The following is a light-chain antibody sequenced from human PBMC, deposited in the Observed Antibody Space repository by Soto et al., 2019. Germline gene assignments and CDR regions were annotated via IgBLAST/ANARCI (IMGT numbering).Light chain of an antibody. Sequence: DIQMTQSPSSLSASVGDRVTITCRASHNISNSLNWYRQKPGKAPKLLIYDASSLQSGVPLRLSGSGSGTDFTLTISSLQREDFATYYCQQTYSTPPTFGQGTKVEIK. J-gene: IGKJ1*01. V-gene: IGKV1-39*01. CDR2: DAS. CDR1: HNISNS. CDR3: QQTYSTPPT.